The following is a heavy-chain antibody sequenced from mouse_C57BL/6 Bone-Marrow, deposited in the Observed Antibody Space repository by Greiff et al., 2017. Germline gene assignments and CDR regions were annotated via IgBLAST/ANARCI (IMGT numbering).Heavy chain of an antibody. CDR3: AREGTSYYFDY. Sequence: QVQLQQSDAELVKPGASVKISCKVSGYTFTDHTIHWMKQRPEQGLEWIGYIYPRDGSTKYNEKFKGKATLTADKSSTAYMQLNSLTSEDSAVYFCAREGTSYYFDYWGQVTTLTVSS. CDR2: IYPRDGST. J-gene: IGHJ2*01. V-gene: IGHV1-78*01. D-gene: IGHD2-14*01. CDR1: GYTFTDHT.